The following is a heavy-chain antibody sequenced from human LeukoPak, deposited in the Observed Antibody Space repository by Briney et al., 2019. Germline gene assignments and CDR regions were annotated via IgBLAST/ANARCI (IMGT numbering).Heavy chain of an antibody. CDR3: ARAYPNYYGSGSDFDY. D-gene: IGHD3-10*01. J-gene: IGHJ4*02. CDR1: GGSISSYY. V-gene: IGHV4-59*01. CDR2: IYYSGST. Sequence: SETLSLTCTVSGGSISSYYWSWIRQPPGKGLEWIGYIYYSGSTNYNPSLKSRVTISVDTSKNQFSLKLGSVTAADTAVYYCARAYPNYYGSGSDFDYWGQGTLVTVSS.